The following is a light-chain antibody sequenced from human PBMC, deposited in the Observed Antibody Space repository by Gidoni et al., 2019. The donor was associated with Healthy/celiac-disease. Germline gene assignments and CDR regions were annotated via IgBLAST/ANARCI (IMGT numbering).Light chain of an antibody. V-gene: IGLV2-14*01. CDR1: SSDVGGYNY. CDR2: DVS. J-gene: IGLJ1*01. Sequence: QSALPPPASVSGSPGPSITISCTGTSSDVGGYNYVSWYQQHPGQAPKLMIYDVSKRPSGVSNRFSGSKSGNTASLTISGLQAEDEADYYCSSYTTSSFYVFGTGTKVT. CDR3: SSYTTSSFYV.